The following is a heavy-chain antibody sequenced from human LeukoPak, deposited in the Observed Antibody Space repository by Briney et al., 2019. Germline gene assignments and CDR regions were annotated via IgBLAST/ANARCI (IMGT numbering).Heavy chain of an antibody. J-gene: IGHJ5*02. D-gene: IGHD4-11*01. Sequence: SETLSLTCAVPGVSLSGYYWRWIRQPAGKGLEWIGRIYTSGSTNYNPSLKSRVTISVDKSKNQFSLKLSSVTAAAPAVYHCARQLEPKGYSNYDWLDPWGQGTLVTVSS. CDR2: IYTSGST. V-gene: IGHV4-4*07. CDR3: ARQLEPKGYSNYDWLDP. CDR1: GVSLSGYY.